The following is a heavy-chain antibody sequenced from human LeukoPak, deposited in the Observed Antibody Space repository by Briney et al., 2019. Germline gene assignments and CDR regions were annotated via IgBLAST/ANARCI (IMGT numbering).Heavy chain of an antibody. CDR1: GYTFTSYA. J-gene: IGHJ4*02. V-gene: IGHV1-2*02. CDR2: INPNGGGT. D-gene: IGHD1-7*01. CDR3: SRADWNYANY. Sequence: ASVKVSCKASGYTFTSYAMNWVRQAPGQGLEWMGWINPNGGGTTYAQKFQGKVTMTRDTSISTAYMELSSLRSDDTAVYYCSRADWNYANYWGQGTLVTVSS.